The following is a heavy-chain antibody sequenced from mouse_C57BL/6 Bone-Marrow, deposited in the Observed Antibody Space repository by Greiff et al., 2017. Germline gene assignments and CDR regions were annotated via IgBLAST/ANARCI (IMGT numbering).Heavy chain of an antibody. CDR1: GFSLSTFGMG. Sequence: VQLQQSGPGILQPSQTLSLTCSFSGFSLSTFGMGVGWIRQPSGKGLEWLAHIWWDDDKYYNPALKSRLTISKDTSKNQVFLKIANVDTADTATYYCARIGDGYYEAWFAYWGQGTLVTVSA. V-gene: IGHV8-8*01. D-gene: IGHD2-3*01. CDR3: ARIGDGYYEAWFAY. J-gene: IGHJ3*01. CDR2: IWWDDDK.